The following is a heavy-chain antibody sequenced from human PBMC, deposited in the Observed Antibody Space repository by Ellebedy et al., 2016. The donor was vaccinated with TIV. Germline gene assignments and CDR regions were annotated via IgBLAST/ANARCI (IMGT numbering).Heavy chain of an antibody. J-gene: IGHJ6*02. CDR1: GFTFSAFG. CDR2: IWYDGSDK. V-gene: IGHV3-33*01. CDR3: ARAWIPYGLDV. D-gene: IGHD5-12*01. Sequence: GESLKISCTASGFTFSAFGIHWVRQAPGKGLEWEAHIWYDGSDKYYADSVKGRFTISRDNSKRTLYLQMRSLRGEDTAVYYCARAWIPYGLDVWGHGTTVTVSS.